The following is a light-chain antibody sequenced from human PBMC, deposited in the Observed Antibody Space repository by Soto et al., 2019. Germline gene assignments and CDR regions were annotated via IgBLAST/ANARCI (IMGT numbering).Light chain of an antibody. CDR2: DAS. CDR1: QSIANN. CDR3: QQYDKWPGT. Sequence: EIVLTQSPVTLSVSPGERATLSCRASQSIANNLAWYQQKPGQAPRLLIYDASTRATGLPASFSGSGSGTEFTLTINSLQSEDFAVYYCQQYDKWPGTFGQGTKVEFK. J-gene: IGKJ1*01. V-gene: IGKV3-15*01.